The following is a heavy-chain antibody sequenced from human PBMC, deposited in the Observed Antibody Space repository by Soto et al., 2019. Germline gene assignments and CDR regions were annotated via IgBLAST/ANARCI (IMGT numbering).Heavy chain of an antibody. Sequence: SVKVSCKASGGTFSSYAISWVRQAPGQGLEWMGGIIPIFGTANYAQKFQGRVTITADESTSTAYMELSSLRSEDTAVYYCATSIVATIGLFDYWGLGTLVTVSS. V-gene: IGHV1-69*13. CDR1: GGTFSSYA. CDR3: ATSIVATIGLFDY. D-gene: IGHD5-12*01. J-gene: IGHJ4*02. CDR2: IIPIFGTA.